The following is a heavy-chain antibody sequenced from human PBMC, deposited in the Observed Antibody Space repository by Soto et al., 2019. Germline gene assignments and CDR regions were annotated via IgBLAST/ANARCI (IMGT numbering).Heavy chain of an antibody. J-gene: IGHJ6*02. CDR2: IYYSGSS. CDR1: GGSVSRGSYF. V-gene: IGHV4-61*01. CDR3: ARDNDGDYYYYGMDV. Sequence: SETLSLTCTVSGGSVSRGSYFWSWIRQPPGKGLEWIGYIYYSGSSKYNPFLKSRVTISVDTSKNQFSLKLSSVTAADTTVYFCARDNDGDYYYYGMDVWGQGTTVTVSS. D-gene: IGHD1-1*01.